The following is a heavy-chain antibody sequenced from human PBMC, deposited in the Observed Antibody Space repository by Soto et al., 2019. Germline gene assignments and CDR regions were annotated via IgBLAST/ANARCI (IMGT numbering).Heavy chain of an antibody. J-gene: IGHJ4*02. CDR1: GFTFSSYA. Sequence: GGSLRLSCAASGFTFSSYAMSWVRQAPGKGLEWVSAISGSGGSTYYADSVKGRFTISRDNSKNTLYLQMNSLRAEDTAVYYCATSSYDSSGYYYVGLGYWGQGTLVTVSS. CDR3: ATSSYDSSGYYYVGLGY. CDR2: ISGSGGST. D-gene: IGHD3-22*01. V-gene: IGHV3-23*01.